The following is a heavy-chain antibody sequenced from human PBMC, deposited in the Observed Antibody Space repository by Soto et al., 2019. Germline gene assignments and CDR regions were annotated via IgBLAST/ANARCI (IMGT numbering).Heavy chain of an antibody. CDR1: GGSISSYY. CDR3: ARARTPRGYCSSTSCNWFDP. V-gene: IGHV4-4*07. J-gene: IGHJ5*02. D-gene: IGHD2-2*01. CDR2: IYTSGST. Sequence: SETLSLTCTVSGGSISSYYWSWIRQPAGKGLEWIGRIYTSGSTNYNPSLKSRVTMSVDTSKNQFSLKLSSVTAADTAVYYCARARTPRGYCSSTSCNWFDPGGQGTLVTVSS.